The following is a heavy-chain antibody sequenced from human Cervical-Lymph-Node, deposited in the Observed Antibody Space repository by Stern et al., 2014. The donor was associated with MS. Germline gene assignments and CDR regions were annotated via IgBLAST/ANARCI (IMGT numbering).Heavy chain of an antibody. Sequence: VQLQQSGPGLVKPSQTLSLTCTVSGGAVSSGDRYWSWLRQHPEKGLEWIGYISYSGNTYYNPSLESRVTISMDRSKNQFSLKLRSVTAADTAVYYCARVTEFLRFFYPDYWGQGIRVTVSS. D-gene: IGHD3-3*01. CDR2: ISYSGNT. V-gene: IGHV4-31*03. CDR3: ARVTEFLRFFYPDY. CDR1: GGAVSSGDRY. J-gene: IGHJ4*02.